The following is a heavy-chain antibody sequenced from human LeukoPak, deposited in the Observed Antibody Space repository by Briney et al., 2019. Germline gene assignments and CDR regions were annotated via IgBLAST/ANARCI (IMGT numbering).Heavy chain of an antibody. D-gene: IGHD2-2*02. CDR2: INPNSGGT. V-gene: IGHV1-2*02. Sequence: ASVKVSCKASGYTFTGYYMHWVRQAPGQGLEWMGWINPNSGGTNYAQKFQGRVTMTRDTSISTAYMELSRLRSDDTAVYYCARDSDCSSTSCYMVYYYYGMDVWGQGTTVTVS. J-gene: IGHJ6*02. CDR3: ARDSDCSSTSCYMVYYYYGMDV. CDR1: GYTFTGYY.